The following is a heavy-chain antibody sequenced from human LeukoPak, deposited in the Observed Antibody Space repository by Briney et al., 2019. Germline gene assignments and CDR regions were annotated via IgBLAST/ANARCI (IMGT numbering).Heavy chain of an antibody. CDR1: SYTLTELS. V-gene: IGHV1-24*01. J-gene: IGHJ5*02. D-gene: IGHD4-17*01. Sequence: ASVKVSCKVSSYTLTELSMHWVRQAPGKGLEWMGGFDPEDGETIYAQKFQGRVTMTEDTSTDTAYMELSSLRSEDTAVYYCATVSDGVPTVTTTRSNWFDPWGQGTLVTVSS. CDR3: ATVSDGVPTVTTTRSNWFDP. CDR2: FDPEDGET.